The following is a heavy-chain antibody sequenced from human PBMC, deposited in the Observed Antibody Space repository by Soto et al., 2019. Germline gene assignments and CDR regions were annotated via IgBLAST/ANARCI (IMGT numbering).Heavy chain of an antibody. CDR1: GGSVSSGSYY. J-gene: IGHJ4*02. Sequence: SETLSLTCTVSGGSVSSGSYYWSWIRQPPGKGLEWIGYIYYSGSTNYNPSLKSRVTISVDTSKNQFSLKLSSVTAADTAVYYCAREAVVVAAMIDYWGQGTLVTVYS. V-gene: IGHV4-61*01. CDR2: IYYSGST. CDR3: AREAVVVAAMIDY. D-gene: IGHD2-15*01.